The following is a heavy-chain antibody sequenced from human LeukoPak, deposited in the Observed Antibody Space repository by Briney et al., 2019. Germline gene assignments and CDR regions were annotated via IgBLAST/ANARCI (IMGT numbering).Heavy chain of an antibody. V-gene: IGHV3-30*02. CDR2: IRYDGSNK. Sequence: PGGSLRLSCAASGFTFSSYGMHWVRQAPGKGLEWVAFIRYDGSNKYYADSVKGRFTISRDNSKNTLYLQMNSLRAEDTAVYYCAKLSSSGWSGADAFDIWGQGTMVTVSS. CDR1: GFTFSSYG. J-gene: IGHJ3*02. CDR3: AKLSSSGWSGADAFDI. D-gene: IGHD6-19*01.